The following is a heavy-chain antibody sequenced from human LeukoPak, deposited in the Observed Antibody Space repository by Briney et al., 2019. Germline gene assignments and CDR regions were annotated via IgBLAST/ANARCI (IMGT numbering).Heavy chain of an antibody. CDR3: ARRGVGATTWDAFDI. CDR2: INYSGST. D-gene: IGHD1-26*01. CDR1: GGSLTRYH. J-gene: IGHJ3*02. V-gene: IGHV4-59*08. Sequence: SETLSLTCTVSGGSLTRYHWGWIRQPPGKGLEWIGYINYSGSTNYSPSLESRVTISLDTSKNQSSLQLSSVTAADTAVYYCARRGVGATTWDAFDIWGQGTLVTVSS.